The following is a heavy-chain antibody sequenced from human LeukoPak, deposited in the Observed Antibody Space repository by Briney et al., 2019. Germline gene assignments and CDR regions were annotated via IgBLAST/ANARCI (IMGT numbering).Heavy chain of an antibody. V-gene: IGHV1-8*01. CDR1: GYTFTSYD. D-gene: IGHD3-10*01. CDR2: MNPNSGNT. CDR3: TALWFGELPTPIDY. J-gene: IGHJ4*02. Sequence: ASVKVSCKASGYTFTSYDINWVRQATGQGLEWMGWMNPNSGNTGYAQKFQGRVTMTRNTSISTAYVELSSLRSEDTAVYYCTALWFGELPTPIDYWGQGTLVTVSS.